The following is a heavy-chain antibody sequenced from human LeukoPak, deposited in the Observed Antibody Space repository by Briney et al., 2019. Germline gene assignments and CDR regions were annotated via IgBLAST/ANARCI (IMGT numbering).Heavy chain of an antibody. D-gene: IGHD3-10*01. J-gene: IGHJ5*02. CDR1: GGSFSGYY. V-gene: IGHV4-34*01. CDR3: ARDKELRIFDP. Sequence: SETLSLTCAVYGGSFSGYYWSWIRQPPGKGLEWIGEINHSGSTNYNPSLKSRVTISVDTSKNQFSLKLSSVTAADTAVYYCARDKELRIFDPWGQGTLVTVSS. CDR2: INHSGST.